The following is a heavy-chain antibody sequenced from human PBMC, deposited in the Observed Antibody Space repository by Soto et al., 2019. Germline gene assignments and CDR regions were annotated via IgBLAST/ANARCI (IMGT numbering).Heavy chain of an antibody. CDR1: GFTFSSYG. D-gene: IGHD2-15*01. CDR2: ISYDGSNK. J-gene: IGHJ4*02. Sequence: GGSLRLSCAASGFTFSSYGMHWVRQAPGKGLEWVAVISYDGSNKYYADSVKGRFTISRDNSKNTLYLQMNSLRAEDTAVYYCAKDYCSGGSCYFDYWGQGTLVTVSS. V-gene: IGHV3-30*18. CDR3: AKDYCSGGSCYFDY.